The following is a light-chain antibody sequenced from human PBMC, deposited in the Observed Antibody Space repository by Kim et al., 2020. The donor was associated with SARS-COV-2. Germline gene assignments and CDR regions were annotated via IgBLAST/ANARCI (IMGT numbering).Light chain of an antibody. Sequence: DIQMTQSPSSLSASVGDRITITCQASQDIRKDLNWFQQKPGKAPKLLIYGASNLQVGVPSRFSGSGSGTRFVFTISSRQPEDIATYYCQQYGGFPITFGQGTRLEIK. J-gene: IGKJ5*01. V-gene: IGKV1-33*01. CDR2: GAS. CDR3: QQYGGFPIT. CDR1: QDIRKD.